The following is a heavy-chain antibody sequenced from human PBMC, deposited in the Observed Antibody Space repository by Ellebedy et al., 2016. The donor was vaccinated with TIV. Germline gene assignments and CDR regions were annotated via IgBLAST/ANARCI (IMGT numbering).Heavy chain of an antibody. J-gene: IGHJ5*02. V-gene: IGHV1-3*01. Sequence: ASVKVSCXASGYTFTTYTMHWVRQAPGQGLEWTGWINAGSGKAKSSQRFQGRVTIARGTSASTAYMELSSLRSGDTAVYYCARETHFYDSRSDYPWGSWGQGTLVIVSS. CDR3: ARETHFYDSRSDYPWGS. CDR1: GYTFTTYT. CDR2: INAGSGKA. D-gene: IGHD3-22*01.